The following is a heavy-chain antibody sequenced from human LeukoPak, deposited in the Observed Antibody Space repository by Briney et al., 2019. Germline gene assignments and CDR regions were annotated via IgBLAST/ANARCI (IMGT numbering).Heavy chain of an antibody. V-gene: IGHV1-18*01. Sequence: ASVKVSCKASGYTFTSYGISWVRQAPGQGLEWVGWISAYNGNTNYAQKLQGRVTMTTDTSTSTAYMELRSLRSDDTAVYYCARDREYGSSSWDYYYYMDVWGKGTTVTVSS. J-gene: IGHJ6*03. D-gene: IGHD6-6*01. CDR3: ARDREYGSSSWDYYYYMDV. CDR1: GYTFTSYG. CDR2: ISAYNGNT.